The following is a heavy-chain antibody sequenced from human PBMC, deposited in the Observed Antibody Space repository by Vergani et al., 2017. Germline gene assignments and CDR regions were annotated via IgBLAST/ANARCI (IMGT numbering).Heavy chain of an antibody. CDR3: ASAYGDYRRSINWFDP. CDR1: GGSISSSNW. CDR2: IYHSGST. D-gene: IGHD4-17*01. J-gene: IGHJ5*02. V-gene: IGHV4-4*03. Sequence: VQLQESGPGLVKPPGTLSLTCAVSGGSISSSNWWSWVRQPPGKGLEWIGEIYHSGSTNYNPSLKSRVTISVDKSKNQFSLKLSSVTAADTAVYYCASAYGDYRRSINWFDPWGQGTLVTVSS.